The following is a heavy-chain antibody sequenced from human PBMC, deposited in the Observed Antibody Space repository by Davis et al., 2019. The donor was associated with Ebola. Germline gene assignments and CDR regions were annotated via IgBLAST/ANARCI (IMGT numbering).Heavy chain of an antibody. Sequence: GGSLRLSCAASAFSFRNYAVTWVRQAPGEGLEWVSTIGTSGNTHYADSVKGRFTISRDNSKNTLYLQMNSLRAEDTAVYYCAKDLVVPAAIRLYYYYYGMDVWGQGTTVTVSS. CDR1: AFSFRNYA. D-gene: IGHD2-2*02. V-gene: IGHV3-23*01. CDR2: IGTSGNT. J-gene: IGHJ6*02. CDR3: AKDLVVPAAIRLYYYYYGMDV.